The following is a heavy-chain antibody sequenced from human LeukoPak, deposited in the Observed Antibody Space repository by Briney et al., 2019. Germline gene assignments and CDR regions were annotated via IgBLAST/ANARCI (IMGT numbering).Heavy chain of an antibody. CDR2: ISSSSSYI. V-gene: IGHV3-21*01. CDR3: ARAFFGYSYGPDY. Sequence: GGSLRLSCAASGFTFSSYSMNWVRQAPGKGLEWVSSISSSSSYIYYADSVKGRFTISRDNAKNSLYLQMNSLRAEDTAVYYCARAFFGYSYGPDYWGQGTLVTVSS. J-gene: IGHJ4*02. CDR1: GFTFSSYS. D-gene: IGHD5-18*01.